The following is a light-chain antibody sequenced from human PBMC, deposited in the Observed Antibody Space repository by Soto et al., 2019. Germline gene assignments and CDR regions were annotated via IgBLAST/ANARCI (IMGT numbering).Light chain of an antibody. CDR1: SGHSSYA. V-gene: IGLV4-69*01. J-gene: IGLJ2*01. Sequence: QLELTQSPSASASLGASVKLTCTLSSGHSSYAIAWHQKQPGKGPRYLMDLNNDGSHTKGDGIPDRFSGSSSGAERYLIISSLQSEDEADYYCQTWGTGFQVFGGGTKVTVL. CDR2: LNNDGSH. CDR3: QTWGTGFQV.